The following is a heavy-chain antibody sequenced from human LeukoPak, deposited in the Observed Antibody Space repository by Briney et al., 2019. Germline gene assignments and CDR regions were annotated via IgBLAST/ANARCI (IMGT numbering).Heavy chain of an antibody. D-gene: IGHD7-27*01. J-gene: IGHJ4*02. CDR1: GFTFSNAW. CDR2: IKSKTDGGTA. CDR3: ARDLNWETY. Sequence: PGGSLRLSCAASGFTFSNAWMSWVRQAPGKGLEWVGRIKSKTDGGTADYAAPVKGRFTISRDDSKNTLYLQMNSLRAEYTAVYYCARDLNWETYWGQGTLVSVSS. V-gene: IGHV3-15*01.